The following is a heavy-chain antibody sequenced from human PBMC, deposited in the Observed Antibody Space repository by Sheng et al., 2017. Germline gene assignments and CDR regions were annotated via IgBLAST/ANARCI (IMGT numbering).Heavy chain of an antibody. Sequence: EVQLVESGGGLVQPGGSLRLSCAASGFTFSSYWMHWVRQAPGKGLVWVSRIDSDGRTATYADSVKGRFTISRDNVKNTLYLQMNSLRAEDTAVYYCAGEYCSGGRCYVEGNWGQGTLVTVSS. V-gene: IGHV3-74*03. CDR3: AGEYCSGGRCYVEGN. J-gene: IGHJ4*02. CDR2: IDSDGRTA. D-gene: IGHD2-15*01. CDR1: GFTFSSYW.